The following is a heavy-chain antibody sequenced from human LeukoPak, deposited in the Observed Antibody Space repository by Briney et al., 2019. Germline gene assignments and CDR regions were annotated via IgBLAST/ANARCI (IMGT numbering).Heavy chain of an antibody. CDR3: ARVSCSGGSCRFDY. J-gene: IGHJ4*02. D-gene: IGHD2-15*01. Sequence: GGSLRLSCAASGFTFSSYSMNWVRQAPGKGLEWVSSISSSSSYIYYAGSVKGRFTISRDNAKNSLYLQMNSLRAEDTAVYYCARVSCSGGSCRFDYWGQGTLVTVSS. CDR1: GFTFSSYS. CDR2: ISSSSSYI. V-gene: IGHV3-21*01.